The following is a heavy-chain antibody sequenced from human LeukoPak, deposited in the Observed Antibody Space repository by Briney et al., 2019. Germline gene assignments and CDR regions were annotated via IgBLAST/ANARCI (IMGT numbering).Heavy chain of an antibody. CDR1: GYTFTSYY. CDR2: INPSGGST. Sequence: GASVKVSCEASGYTFTSYYMHWVRQAPGQGLEWMGIINPSGGSTSYAQKFQGRVTMTRDTSTSTVYMELSSLRSEDTAVYYCAREQQLPTKRANWFDPWGQGTLVTVSS. D-gene: IGHD6-13*01. V-gene: IGHV1-46*01. CDR3: AREQQLPTKRANWFDP. J-gene: IGHJ5*02.